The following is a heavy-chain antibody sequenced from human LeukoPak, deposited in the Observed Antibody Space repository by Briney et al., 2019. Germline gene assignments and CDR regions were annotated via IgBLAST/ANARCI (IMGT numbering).Heavy chain of an antibody. J-gene: IGHJ6*03. Sequence: ASVKVSCKASGYTFISYSMHWVRQAPGQGLEWMGIIDPSGGSTSYAQKFQGRVTMTRDTSTSTVYMELSSLRSEDTALYYCARLARYSSSPISPLYYYYYMDVWGKGTTVTVSS. CDR3: ARLARYSSSPISPLYYYYYMDV. CDR2: IDPSGGST. V-gene: IGHV1-46*01. D-gene: IGHD6-6*01. CDR1: GYTFISYS.